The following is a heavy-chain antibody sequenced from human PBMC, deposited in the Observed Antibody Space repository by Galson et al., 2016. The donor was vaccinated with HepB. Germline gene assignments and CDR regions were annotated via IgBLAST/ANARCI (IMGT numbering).Heavy chain of an antibody. Sequence: LRLSCAASGFTLSNSAMSWVRQAPGKGLEWVSAMSDSGGSTYYADSVKGRFTISRDNAKNSLYLQMNSLRAEDTAVYYCARKGGIYSPWGYWGQGTLVTVSS. V-gene: IGHV3-23*01. CDR2: MSDSGGST. J-gene: IGHJ4*02. CDR3: ARKGGIYSPWGY. CDR1: GFTLSNSA. D-gene: IGHD3-10*01.